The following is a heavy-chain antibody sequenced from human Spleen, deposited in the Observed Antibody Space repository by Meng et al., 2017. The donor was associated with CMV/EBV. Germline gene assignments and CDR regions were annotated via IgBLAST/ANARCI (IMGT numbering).Heavy chain of an antibody. CDR2: TNPNDDT. CDR1: GYTVTDYY. CDR3: ARSSGWSRFDY. V-gene: IGHV1-2*02. J-gene: IGHJ4*02. D-gene: IGHD6-19*01. Sequence: QVQWLQSGAEVKKPGASVKASCKASGYTVTDYYIHWVRQAPGQWLEWMGWTNPNDDTNYAQNFQGRVTMTRDMSINTVYMELSRLTSDDTAVYYCARSSGWSRFDYWGQGALVTVSS.